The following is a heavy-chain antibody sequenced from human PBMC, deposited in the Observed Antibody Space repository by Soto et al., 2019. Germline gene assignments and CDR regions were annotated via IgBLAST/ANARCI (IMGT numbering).Heavy chain of an antibody. CDR1: GFPFSSYC. Sequence: GGSLSLSCAASGFPFSSYCMHWVRQAPGKGLEWVAVISYDGSNKYYADSVKGRFTISRDNSKNTLYLQMNSLRAEDTAVYYCARDPLWGTAMVLWYFDLWGRGTLVTVSS. J-gene: IGHJ2*01. V-gene: IGHV3-30*19. CDR3: ARDPLWGTAMVLWYFDL. CDR2: ISYDGSNK. D-gene: IGHD5-18*01.